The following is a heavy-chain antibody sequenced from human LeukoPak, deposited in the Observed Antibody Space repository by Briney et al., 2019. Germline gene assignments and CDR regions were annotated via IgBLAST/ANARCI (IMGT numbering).Heavy chain of an antibody. J-gene: IGHJ5*02. D-gene: IGHD6-13*01. Sequence: ASVKVSCKASGYTFTSYAMHWVRQAPGQRLEWMGWINAGNGNTKYSQKFQGRVTITRDTSASTAYMELSSLRSEDTAVYYCARVPLGGGSSWYWFDPWGQGTLVTVSS. V-gene: IGHV1-3*01. CDR2: INAGNGNT. CDR1: GYTFTSYA. CDR3: ARVPLGGGSSWYWFDP.